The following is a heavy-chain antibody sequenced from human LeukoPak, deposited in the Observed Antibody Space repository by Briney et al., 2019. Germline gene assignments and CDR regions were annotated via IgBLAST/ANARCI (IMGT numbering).Heavy chain of an antibody. CDR3: ARDNGYCSGGSCAPVPFDY. CDR1: GFTFSSYN. CDR2: ISSSTSTI. V-gene: IGHV3-48*01. D-gene: IGHD2-15*01. J-gene: IGHJ4*02. Sequence: PGGSLRLSCAASGFTFSSYNMNWVRQAPGKGLEWVSYISSSTSTIYYADSVKGRFTISRDNAKNSLYLQMHSLRAEDTAVYCCARDNGYCSGGSCAPVPFDYWGQGTLVTVSS.